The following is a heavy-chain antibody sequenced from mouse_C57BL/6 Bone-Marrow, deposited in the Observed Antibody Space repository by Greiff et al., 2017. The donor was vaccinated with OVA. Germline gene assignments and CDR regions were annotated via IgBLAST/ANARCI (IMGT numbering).Heavy chain of an antibody. D-gene: IGHD1-1*01. CDR2: ISDGGSYT. J-gene: IGHJ2*01. CDR1: GFTFSSYA. V-gene: IGHV5-4*01. CDR3: AREHYYGSSLDY. Sequence: EVKLMESGGGLVKPGGSLKLSCAASGFTFSSYAMSWVRQTPEKRLEWVATISDGGSYTYYPDNVKGRFTISRDNAKNNLYLQMSHLKSEDTAMYYCAREHYYGSSLDYWGQGTTLTVSS.